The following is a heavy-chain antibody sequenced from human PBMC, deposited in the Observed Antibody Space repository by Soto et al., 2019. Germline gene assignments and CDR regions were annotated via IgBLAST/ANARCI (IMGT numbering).Heavy chain of an antibody. CDR1: GFTFSNAW. J-gene: IGHJ3*02. Sequence: EVQLVESGGGLVKPGGSLRLSCAASGFTFSNAWMNWVRQAPGKGLEWFGRIKSKTDGGTTDYAAPVKGRFTISRDDSKNTLYLQMNSLKTEDTAVYYCTTGITMIVVGGDAFDIWGQGTMVTVSS. CDR3: TTGITMIVVGGDAFDI. D-gene: IGHD3-22*01. V-gene: IGHV3-15*07. CDR2: IKSKTDGGTT.